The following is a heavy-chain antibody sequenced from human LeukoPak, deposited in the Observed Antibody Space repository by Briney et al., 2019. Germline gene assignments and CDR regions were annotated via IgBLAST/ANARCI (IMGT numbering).Heavy chain of an antibody. CDR2: ISAYNGNT. D-gene: IGHD3-9*01. CDR3: ARDGGSDSKYYDILTAGDY. Sequence: AASVKVSCKASGYTFTSYDINWVRQAPGQGLEWMGWISAYNGNTNYAQKLQGRVTMTTDTSTSTAYMELRSLRSDDTAVYYCARDGGSDSKYYDILTAGDYWGQGTLVTVSS. J-gene: IGHJ4*02. V-gene: IGHV1-18*01. CDR1: GYTFTSYD.